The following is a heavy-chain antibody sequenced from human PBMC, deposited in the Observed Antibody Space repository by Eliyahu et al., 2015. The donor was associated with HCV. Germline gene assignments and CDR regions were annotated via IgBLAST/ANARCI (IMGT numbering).Heavy chain of an antibody. D-gene: IGHD3-22*01. V-gene: IGHV3-33*01. CDR3: ARDHTKKYYYDSSGLQGY. CDR2: IWYDGSNK. Sequence: QVQLEESGGGVVQPGRSLRLSCAASGFTFSSYGMHWVRQAPGKGLGWVAVIWYDGSNKYYADSVKGRFTISRDNSKNTLYLQMNSLRAEDTAVYYCARDHTKKYYYDSSGLQGYWGQGTLVTVSS. J-gene: IGHJ4*02. CDR1: GFTFSSYG.